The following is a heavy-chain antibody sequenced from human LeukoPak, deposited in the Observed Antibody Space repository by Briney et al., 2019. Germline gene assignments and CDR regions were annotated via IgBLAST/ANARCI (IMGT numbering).Heavy chain of an antibody. J-gene: IGHJ4*02. V-gene: IGHV3-23*01. CDR3: AKDGVLLWFGEYYFDY. D-gene: IGHD3-10*01. Sequence: GGSLRLSCAASGFTFSSYAMSWVRQAPGKGLEWVSAISGSGGSTYYADSVKGRFTISRDSSKNTLYLQMNSLRAEDTAVYYCAKDGVLLWFGEYYFDYWGQGTLVTVSS. CDR1: GFTFSSYA. CDR2: ISGSGGST.